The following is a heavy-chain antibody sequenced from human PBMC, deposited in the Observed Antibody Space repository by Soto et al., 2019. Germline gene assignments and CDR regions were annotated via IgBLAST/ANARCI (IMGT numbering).Heavy chain of an antibody. D-gene: IGHD3-10*01. CDR2: ISYGGSNK. CDR3: ARDLVRGITMVDY. Sequence: GGSLRLSSTASGFSLSDYYMRWVRQAPGKGLEWVAVISYGGSNKYYADSVKGRFTISRDNSKNTLYLQMNSLRAEDTAVYYCARDLVRGITMVDYWGQGTLVTVSS. V-gene: IGHV3-30-3*01. J-gene: IGHJ4*02. CDR1: GFSLSDYY.